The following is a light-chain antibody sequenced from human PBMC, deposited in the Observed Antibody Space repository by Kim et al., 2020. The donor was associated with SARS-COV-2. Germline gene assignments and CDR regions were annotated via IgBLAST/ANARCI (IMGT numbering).Light chain of an antibody. J-gene: IGKJ2*02. V-gene: IGKV1-5*03. Sequence: SASVGDRVTITCRASQNINNWLAWYQQKPGKAPNLLIYKASTLQIGVPSRFSGSGSGTEFTLTISSLQSDDFAIYFCQQYHSYVCTFGQGTKLEI. CDR3: QQYHSYVCT. CDR2: KAS. CDR1: QNINNW.